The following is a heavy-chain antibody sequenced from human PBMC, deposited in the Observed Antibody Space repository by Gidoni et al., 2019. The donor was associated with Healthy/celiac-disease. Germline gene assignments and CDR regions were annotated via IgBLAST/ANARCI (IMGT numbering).Heavy chain of an antibody. D-gene: IGHD5-18*01. V-gene: IGHV3-53*04. CDR2: IYSGGST. Sequence: EVQLVESGGGLVQPGGSLSLSGAASGLTVSSNYMSWVRQAPGKGLEWVSVIYSGGSTYYADSVKGRFTISRHNSKSTLYLQMNSLGAEDTAVYYCARGGYLGGYSYGPIDYWGQGTLVTVSS. CDR1: GLTVSSNY. CDR3: ARGGYLGGYSYGPIDY. J-gene: IGHJ4*02.